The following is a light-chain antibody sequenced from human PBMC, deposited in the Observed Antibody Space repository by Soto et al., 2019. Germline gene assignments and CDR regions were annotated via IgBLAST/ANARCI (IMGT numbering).Light chain of an antibody. CDR3: QQSYSTLSLT. Sequence: DIQMTQSPSSLSASVGDRVTITCRASQRITSYLNWYQQKPGRAPKLLIYAASTLQSGVPSRFSGSGSGTDFTLTISSLQPEDFATYYCQQSYSTLSLTFGQGTKV. J-gene: IGKJ1*01. CDR1: QRITSY. V-gene: IGKV1-39*01. CDR2: AAS.